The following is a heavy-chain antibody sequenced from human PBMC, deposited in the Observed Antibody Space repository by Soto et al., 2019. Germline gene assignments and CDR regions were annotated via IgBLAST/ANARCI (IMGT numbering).Heavy chain of an antibody. Sequence: EVQLVESGGGLVQPGRSLRLSCAASGFTFDDYAMHWVRQAPGKGPEWVSGITWNSGSRGYAESVKGRFTISRDNAKNSLYLQMNSLRTEDTALYYCAKSKGDIEILMTTVTTFWGPFHIWGQGTMVTVSS. D-gene: IGHD4-17*01. J-gene: IGHJ3*02. CDR3: AKSKGDIEILMTTVTTFWGPFHI. CDR2: ITWNSGSR. CDR1: GFTFDDYA. V-gene: IGHV3-9*01.